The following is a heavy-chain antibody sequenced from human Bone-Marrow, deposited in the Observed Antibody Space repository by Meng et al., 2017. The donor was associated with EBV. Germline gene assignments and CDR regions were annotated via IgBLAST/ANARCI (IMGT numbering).Heavy chain of an antibody. CDR3: ASESGRGFTPDY. Sequence: QSGCGGKKPGSSVKVSCRTSGGTLRRDAVSWVRQAPGQGLEWMGGLIPMVGAPHYAQKFQGRVTIIADESTSTHSMELNSLRSEDTAMYYCASESGRGFTPDYWGQGTLVTVSS. CDR1: GGTLRRDA. V-gene: IGHV1-69*01. J-gene: IGHJ4*02. D-gene: IGHD3-10*01. CDR2: LIPMVGAP.